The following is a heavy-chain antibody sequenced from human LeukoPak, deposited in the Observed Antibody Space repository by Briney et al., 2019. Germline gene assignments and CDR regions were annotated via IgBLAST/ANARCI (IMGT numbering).Heavy chain of an antibody. Sequence: SETLSLTCTVSGGSISSYYWSWIRQPPGKGLEWIGFIFYSGTTNYNPSLKSRVTISVDTSKNQFSLKLSSGTAADTAVYYCARGGWNKFDYWGQGTLVTVSS. CDR3: ARGGWNKFDY. CDR2: IFYSGTT. J-gene: IGHJ4*02. CDR1: GGSISSYY. V-gene: IGHV4-59*01. D-gene: IGHD3-22*01.